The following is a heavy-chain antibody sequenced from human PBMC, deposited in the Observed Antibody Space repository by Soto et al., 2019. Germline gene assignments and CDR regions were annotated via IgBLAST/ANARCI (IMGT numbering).Heavy chain of an antibody. CDR3: ARRGYSSSWYYYYYYGMDV. V-gene: IGHV1-8*01. CDR2: MNPNSGNT. CDR1: GYTFTSYD. D-gene: IGHD6-13*01. J-gene: IGHJ6*02. Sequence: QVQLVQSGAEVKKPGASVKVSCKASGYTFTSYDINWVRQATGQGLEWMGWMNPNSGNTGYAQKFQGRVTMTRNTSITTPYIELSSPRSEDTAVYYCARRGYSSSWYYYYYYGMDVWGQGTTVTVSS.